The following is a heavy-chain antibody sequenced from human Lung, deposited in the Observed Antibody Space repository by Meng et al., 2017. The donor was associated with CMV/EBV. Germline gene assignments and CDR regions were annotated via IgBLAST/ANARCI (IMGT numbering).Heavy chain of an antibody. V-gene: IGHV4-34*01. CDR3: ARVIGYGGSGRVDY. D-gene: IGHD1-26*01. J-gene: IGHJ4*02. Sequence: SEPLSLXXAVYGGSFSGYSWSWIRQPPGKGLEWIGEINHSGSTNYNPSLKSRVTISVDTSKNQFSLKLSSVTAADTAVYYCARVIGYGGSGRVDYWGQGTLVTVSS. CDR2: INHSGST. CDR1: GGSFSGYS.